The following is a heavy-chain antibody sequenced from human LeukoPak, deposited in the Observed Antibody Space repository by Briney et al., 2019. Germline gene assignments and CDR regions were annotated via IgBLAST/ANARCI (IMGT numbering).Heavy chain of an antibody. CDR1: GASIRSYY. CDR3: ARGPFFHPYSSSWYLGYFQH. Sequence: PSETLSLTCTVSGASIRSYYWSWIRQPPGKGLEWIGYMFHSGHTNYNPSLKSRVTLSLDTSKNQFSLNLGSVTAADTAVYYCARGPFFHPYSSSWYLGYFQHWGQGTLVTVSS. V-gene: IGHV4-59*12. D-gene: IGHD6-13*01. J-gene: IGHJ1*01. CDR2: MFHSGHT.